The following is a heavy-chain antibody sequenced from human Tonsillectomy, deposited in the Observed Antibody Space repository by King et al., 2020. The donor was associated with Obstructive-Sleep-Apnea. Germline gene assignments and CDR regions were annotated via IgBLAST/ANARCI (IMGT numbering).Heavy chain of an antibody. V-gene: IGHV3-30*04. CDR1: GFTFSSYA. D-gene: IGHD2-15*01. CDR3: ATTPGGGYCSGGSCYWFDP. J-gene: IGHJ5*02. Sequence: VQLVESGGGVVQPGRSLRLSCAASGFTFSSYAMHWVRQAPGKGLEWVAVISYDGSNKYYADSVKGRFTISRDNSKNTLYLQMNSLRAVDTAVYYCATTPGGGYCSGGSCYWFDPWGQGTLVTVSS. CDR2: ISYDGSNK.